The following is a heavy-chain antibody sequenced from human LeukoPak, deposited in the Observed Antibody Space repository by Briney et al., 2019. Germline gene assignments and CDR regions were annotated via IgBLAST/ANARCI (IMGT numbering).Heavy chain of an antibody. CDR2: ISSSSSTI. CDR1: GFIFSSYS. D-gene: IGHD3-22*01. Sequence: GGSLRLSCAASGFIFSSYSMNWVRQAPGKGLEWVSYISSSSSTIYYADSVKGRFTISRDNAKNSLYLQMNSLRAEDTAVYYCAKDQNYYDSSGYYYSPFDYWGQGTLVTVSS. CDR3: AKDQNYYDSSGYYYSPFDY. J-gene: IGHJ4*02. V-gene: IGHV3-48*01.